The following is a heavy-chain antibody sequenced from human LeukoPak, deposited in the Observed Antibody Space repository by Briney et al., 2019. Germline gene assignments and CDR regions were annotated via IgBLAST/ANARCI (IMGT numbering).Heavy chain of an antibody. CDR3: AREPPNYYDSSGYYDYYFDY. Sequence: QPGRSLRLSCAASGFTFSSYGMHWVRQAPGKGLEWVAVIWYDGSNKYYADSVKGRFTISRDNSKNTLYLQMNSLRAEDTAVCYCAREPPNYYDSSGYYDYYFDYWGQGTLVTVSS. CDR2: IWYDGSNK. CDR1: GFTFSSYG. V-gene: IGHV3-33*01. D-gene: IGHD3-22*01. J-gene: IGHJ4*02.